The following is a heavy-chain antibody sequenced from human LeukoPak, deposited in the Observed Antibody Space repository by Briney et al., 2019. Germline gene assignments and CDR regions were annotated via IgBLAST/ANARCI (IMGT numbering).Heavy chain of an antibody. CDR2: ISSNGGST. Sequence: GGSLRLSCAASGFTFSSYAMPWVRQAPGKGLEYVSAISSNGGSTYYANSVKGRFTISRDNSKNTLYLQMGSLRAEDMAVYYCARGGYDILTGYKNWGQGTLVTVSS. CDR3: ARGGYDILTGYKN. J-gene: IGHJ4*02. V-gene: IGHV3-64*01. CDR1: GFTFSSYA. D-gene: IGHD3-9*01.